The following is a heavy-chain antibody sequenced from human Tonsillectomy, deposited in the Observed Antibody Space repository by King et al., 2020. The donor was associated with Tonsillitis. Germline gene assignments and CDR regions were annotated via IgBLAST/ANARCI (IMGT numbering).Heavy chain of an antibody. CDR2: IKSQVTGGTT. CDR1: GITFADYS. Sequence: VQLVESGGGLVRPGRSLRLSCASSGITFADYSMSWFRQAPGKGLEWVGFIKSQVTGGTTHYAASVRGRFTISRDDSNSVAYLQMNNLKTEDTAVYYCATQVVGTYIKYFDYWGQGIRVTVPS. J-gene: IGHJ4*02. D-gene: IGHD1-14*01. CDR3: ATQVVGTYIKYFDY. V-gene: IGHV3-49*03.